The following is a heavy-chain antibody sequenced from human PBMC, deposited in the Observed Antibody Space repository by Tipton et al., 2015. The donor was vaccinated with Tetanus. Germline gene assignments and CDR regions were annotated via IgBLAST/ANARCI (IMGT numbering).Heavy chain of an antibody. J-gene: IGHJ4*02. D-gene: IGHD3-3*01. V-gene: IGHV4-34*01. Sequence: TLSLTCAVSGGSFSGHYWSWIRQPPGEGLEWIGEINPSGGASYNPSLKSRVTISVDTSTNQFSLKLTSVTAADTAVYYCARANNDFPKKGPFDSWGQGSLVIVSS. CDR3: ARANNDFPKKGPFDS. CDR2: INPSGGA. CDR1: GGSFSGHY.